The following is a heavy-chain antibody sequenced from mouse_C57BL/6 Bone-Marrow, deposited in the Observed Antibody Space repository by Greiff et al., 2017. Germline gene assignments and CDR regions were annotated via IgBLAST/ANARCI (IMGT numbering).Heavy chain of an antibody. CDR1: GYTFTSYW. Sequence: QVQLQQPGAELLRPGSSVKLSCKASGYTFTSYWRDWVKQRPGQGLEWIGNIYPSDSETPYNQKFKDKATLAVDKSSSTAYMQRSSLTSEDSAVYYCERHRQLRLRGLDYWGEGTTRTVCS. V-gene: IGHV1-61*01. D-gene: IGHD3-2*02. CDR3: ERHRQLRLRGLDY. CDR2: IYPSDSET. J-gene: IGHJ2*01.